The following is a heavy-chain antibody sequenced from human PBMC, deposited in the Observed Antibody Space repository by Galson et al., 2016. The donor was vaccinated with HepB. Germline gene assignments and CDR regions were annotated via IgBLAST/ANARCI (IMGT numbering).Heavy chain of an antibody. CDR3: AKDPGYYDFWSGYVASYFDY. V-gene: IGHV3-30*18. CDR1: GFIFNTYG. Sequence: SLRLSCAASGFIFNTYGMHWVRQAPGKGLEWVAVISYDGRNKYYADSVRGRFTISRDNSNNTLFLQMNSLRADDTAVYYCAKDPGYYDFWSGYVASYFDYWGQGTLVTVSS. J-gene: IGHJ4*02. D-gene: IGHD3-3*01. CDR2: ISYDGRNK.